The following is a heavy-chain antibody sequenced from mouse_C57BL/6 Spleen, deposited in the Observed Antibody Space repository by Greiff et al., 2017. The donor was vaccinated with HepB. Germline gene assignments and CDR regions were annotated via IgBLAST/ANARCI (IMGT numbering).Heavy chain of an antibody. CDR3: AREDGSSLAWFAY. CDR2: ISSGGSYT. J-gene: IGHJ3*01. V-gene: IGHV5-6*01. D-gene: IGHD1-1*01. Sequence: EVKLMESGGDLVKPGGSLKLSCAASGFTFSSYGMSWVRQTPDKRLEWVATISSGGSYTYYPDSVKGRFTISRDNAKNTLYLQMSSLKSEDTAMYYCAREDGSSLAWFAYWGQGTLVTVSA. CDR1: GFTFSSYG.